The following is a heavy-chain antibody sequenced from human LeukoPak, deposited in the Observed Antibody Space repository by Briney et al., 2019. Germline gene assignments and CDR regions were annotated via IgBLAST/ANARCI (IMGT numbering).Heavy chain of an antibody. Sequence: GGSLRLSCAASGFTFSSYAMSRVRQAPGKGLEWVSAISGSGGSTYYADSVKGRFTISRDNSKNTLYLQMNSLRAEDTAVYYCAKARSFSVTKALDYRGQGTLVTVSS. CDR3: AKARSFSVTKALDY. J-gene: IGHJ4*02. D-gene: IGHD4-17*01. CDR2: ISGSGGST. V-gene: IGHV3-23*01. CDR1: GFTFSSYA.